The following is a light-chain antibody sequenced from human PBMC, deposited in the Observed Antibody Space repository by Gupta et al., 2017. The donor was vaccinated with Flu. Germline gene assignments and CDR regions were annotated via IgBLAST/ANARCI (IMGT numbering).Light chain of an antibody. V-gene: IGKV3-20*01. Sequence: EIVLTQSPGTLSLSPGERGTLSCRASQSLKRNYLAWYQQRPGQAPRLLVYGASTRAAGIPDRFSGSGSETDFSLTISRLEPEDLAVYYCDQDAATPRTFGQGTKVEIK. CDR1: QSLKRNY. J-gene: IGKJ1*01. CDR3: DQDAATPRT. CDR2: GAS.